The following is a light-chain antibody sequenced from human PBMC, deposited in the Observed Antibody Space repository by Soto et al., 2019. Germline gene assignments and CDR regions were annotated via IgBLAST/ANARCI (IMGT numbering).Light chain of an antibody. V-gene: IGLV1-51*01. CDR3: GSWDSSLMAVV. Sequence: QSVLTQPPSVSAGPGQTVTISCSGSSSNIGKNYVSWYQHLPGTAPKLLTYDENKRPSGIPDRFSGSKSGTSATLGITGLQAGDEADYYCGSWDSSLMAVVFGGGTKVTVL. CDR2: DEN. J-gene: IGLJ2*01. CDR1: SSNIGKNY.